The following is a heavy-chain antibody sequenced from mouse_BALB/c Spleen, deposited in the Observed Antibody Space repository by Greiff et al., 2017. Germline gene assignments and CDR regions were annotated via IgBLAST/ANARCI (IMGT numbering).Heavy chain of an antibody. V-gene: IGHV5-6-5*01. Sequence: EVHLVESGGGLVKPGGSLKLSCAASGFTFSSYAMSWVRQTPEKRLEWVASISSGGSTYYPDSVKGRFTISRDNARNILYLQMSSLRSEDTAMYYCARSEDWAYWGQGTLVTVSA. CDR3: ARSEDWAY. CDR2: ISSGGST. CDR1: GFTFSSYA. J-gene: IGHJ3*01.